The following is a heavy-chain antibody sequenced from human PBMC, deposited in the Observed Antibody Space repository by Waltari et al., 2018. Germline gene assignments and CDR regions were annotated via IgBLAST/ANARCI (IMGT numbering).Heavy chain of an antibody. CDR1: GGTFSSHA. CDR3: ARDRFSGSYSGFDY. V-gene: IGHV1-69*12. Sequence: QVQPVQSGAEVKKPGSSVKVSCKVSGGTFSSHAISWVWPAPGQGLEWMGGIIPIFGTANYAQKFQGRVTITADESTSTAYMELSSLRSEDTAVHYCARDRFSGSYSGFDYWGQGTLVTVSS. D-gene: IGHD1-26*01. J-gene: IGHJ4*02. CDR2: IIPIFGTA.